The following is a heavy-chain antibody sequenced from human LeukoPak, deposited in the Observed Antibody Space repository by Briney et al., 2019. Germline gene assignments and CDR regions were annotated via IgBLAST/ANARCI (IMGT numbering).Heavy chain of an antibody. J-gene: IGHJ6*03. CDR2: ISAYNGNT. Sequence: GASVKVSCKASGYTFTSYGISWVRQAPGQGLEWMGWISAYNGNTNYAQKLQGRVTMTKDTSTSTAYMELRSLRSDDTAVYYCARCSSGWWDYYYYYMDVWGKGTTVTVSS. CDR1: GYTFTSYG. D-gene: IGHD6-19*01. V-gene: IGHV1-18*01. CDR3: ARCSSGWWDYYYYYMDV.